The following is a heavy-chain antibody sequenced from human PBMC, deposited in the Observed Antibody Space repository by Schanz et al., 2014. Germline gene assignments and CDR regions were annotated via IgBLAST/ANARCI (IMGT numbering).Heavy chain of an antibody. CDR2: ISNDGRHK. CDR3: ARDRQQLVGRIGYYYGMDV. Sequence: QVQLVESGGGVVQPGRSLRLSCAASGFTFSNFAIHWVRQAPGKGLEWVAVISNDGRHKDYADSVKGRFTISRDNSKNTLYLQMNSLRAEDTAVYYCARDRQQLVGRIGYYYGMDVWGQGTTVTVSS. D-gene: IGHD6-13*01. V-gene: IGHV3-30*04. J-gene: IGHJ6*02. CDR1: GFTFSNFA.